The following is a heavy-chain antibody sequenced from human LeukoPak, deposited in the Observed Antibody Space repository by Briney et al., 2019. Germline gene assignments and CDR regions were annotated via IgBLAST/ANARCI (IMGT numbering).Heavy chain of an antibody. CDR2: ISATGSNT. Sequence: GSLRLSCAASGFTFSHSAMTWVRQAPGKGLEWVSTISATGSNTYYTDSVKGRFTISRDNSKNTLYLQLNSLRAEDTALYYCAKEVNNGFDYWGQGTLVTVSS. D-gene: IGHD1-14*01. V-gene: IGHV3-23*01. CDR1: GFTFSHSA. J-gene: IGHJ4*02. CDR3: AKEVNNGFDY.